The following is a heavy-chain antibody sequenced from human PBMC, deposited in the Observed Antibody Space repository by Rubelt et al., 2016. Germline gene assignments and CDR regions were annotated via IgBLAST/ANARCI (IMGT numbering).Heavy chain of an antibody. CDR1: GGSINSYY. CDR2: IYSRGST. J-gene: IGHJ4*02. D-gene: IGHD1-26*01. Sequence: QVQLQESGPGQAKPSETLSLTCTVSGGSINSYYWSWIRQPPGKGLEWIGNIYSRGSTNYNPSLTSRVSMSVTTSKNRFSRELSSGTTADSAVYYCARGTYSGTYYMYFDYWGPGTLVTVSS. CDR3: ARGTYSGTYYMYFDY. V-gene: IGHV4-59*01.